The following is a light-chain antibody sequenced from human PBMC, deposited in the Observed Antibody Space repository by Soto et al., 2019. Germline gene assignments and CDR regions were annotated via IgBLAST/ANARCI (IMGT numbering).Light chain of an antibody. CDR2: QAS. CDR3: QDYSSTSGLT. J-gene: IGKJ4*01. V-gene: IGKV1-5*03. CDR1: QSIIIW. Sequence: DIQMTQSPSTLSASVGDRVTITCRASQSIIIWLAWYQQKPGKAPKLLIYQASTLKSGVPSRFSGSGSGTDFTLTISSLQPDDFATYYCQDYSSTSGLTFGGGAKVEIK.